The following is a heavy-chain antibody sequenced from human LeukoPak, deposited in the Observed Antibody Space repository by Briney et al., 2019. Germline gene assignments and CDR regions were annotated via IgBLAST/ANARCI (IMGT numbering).Heavy chain of an antibody. V-gene: IGHV3-23*01. CDR2: ISGTVGGT. J-gene: IGHJ6*02. CDR3: ARYYDFWSGYYNYYYYGMDV. D-gene: IGHD3-3*01. Sequence: GGSLRLSCAASGLTFSGYAMSPAAQDPWTGVGCCSAISGTVGGTYYADSVKGRFTISRDNSKNTLYLQMNSLRAEDTAVYYCARYYDFWSGYYNYYYYGMDVWGQGTTVTVSS. CDR1: GLTFSGYA.